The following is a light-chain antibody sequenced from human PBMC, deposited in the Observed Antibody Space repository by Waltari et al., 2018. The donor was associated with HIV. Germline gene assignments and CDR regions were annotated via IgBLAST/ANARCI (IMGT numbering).Light chain of an antibody. CDR3: CSYAGSYSYV. CDR1: SSDVGGYKY. V-gene: IGLV2-11*01. J-gene: IGLJ1*01. Sequence: QSALTQPRSVSGSPGQSVTISCTGSSSDVGGYKYVSWYEQHPGKAPKLMIYDVSKRPAGVPERFSGSKSGNTASLTISGLQAEDEADYYCCSYAGSYSYVFGTGTKVTVL. CDR2: DVS.